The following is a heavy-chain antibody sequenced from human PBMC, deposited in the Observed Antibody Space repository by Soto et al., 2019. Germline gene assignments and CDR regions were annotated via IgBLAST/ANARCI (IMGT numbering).Heavy chain of an antibody. CDR1: GGSISSGDYY. Sequence: QVQLQESGPGLVKPSQTLSLTCTVSGGSISSGDYYWGWIRQPPGKGLEWIGYIYYSGRTYYNPSLKSRLTISLDTSKKQFSLKLTSVTAADTAVYYCARALLARTDAFDIWGQGTMVTVSS. V-gene: IGHV4-30-4*01. CDR2: IYYSGRT. J-gene: IGHJ3*02. CDR3: ARALLARTDAFDI.